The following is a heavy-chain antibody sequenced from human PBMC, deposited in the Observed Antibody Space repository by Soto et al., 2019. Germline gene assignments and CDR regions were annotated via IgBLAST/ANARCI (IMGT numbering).Heavy chain of an antibody. CDR2: ISYDGSNK. CDR1: GFTFSSYA. D-gene: IGHD3-22*01. J-gene: IGHJ4*02. V-gene: IGHV3-30-3*01. CDR3: ARDPTDYYDSSGYDPHFDY. Sequence: PGGSLRLSCAASGFTFSSYAMHWVRQAPGKGLEWVAVISYDGSNKYYADSVKGRFTISRDNSKNTLYLQMNSLRAEDTAVYYCARDPTDYYDSSGYDPHFDYWGQGTLVTVS.